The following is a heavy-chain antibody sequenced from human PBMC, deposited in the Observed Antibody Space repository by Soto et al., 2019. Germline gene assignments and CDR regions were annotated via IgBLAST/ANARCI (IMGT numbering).Heavy chain of an antibody. J-gene: IGHJ4*02. CDR3: ARGGDYYDSSGYYLSY. Sequence: SETLSLTCAVYGGSFSGYYWSWIRQPPGKGLEWIGEINHSGSTNYNPSLKSRVTISVDTSKNQFSLKLSSVTAADTAVYYCARGGDYYDSSGYYLSYWGQGTLVTVSS. CDR1: GGSFSGYY. D-gene: IGHD3-22*01. CDR2: INHSGST. V-gene: IGHV4-34*01.